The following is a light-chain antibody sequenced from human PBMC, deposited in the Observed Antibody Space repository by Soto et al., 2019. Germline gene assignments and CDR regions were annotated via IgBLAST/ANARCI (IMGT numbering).Light chain of an antibody. CDR1: QDIYRY. CDR3: QQSHRTPYT. V-gene: IGKV1-39*01. J-gene: IGKJ2*01. Sequence: DIQMTQSPSSLSASVGDRVTITCRASQDIYRYLNWYQQKPGKAPKFLIYAASSLQSGVPSRFSGSGSGTDFTLTISSLQPEDFATYYCQQSHRTPYTFGQGTKLEIK. CDR2: AAS.